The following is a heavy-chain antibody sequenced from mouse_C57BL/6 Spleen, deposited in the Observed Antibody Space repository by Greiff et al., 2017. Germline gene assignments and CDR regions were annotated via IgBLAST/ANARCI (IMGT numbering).Heavy chain of an antibody. J-gene: IGHJ2*01. CDR1: GYTFTDYE. Sequence: LQESGAELVRPGASVTLSCKASGYTFTDYEMHWVKQTPVHGLEWIGAIDPETGGTAYNQKFKGKAILTADKSSSTAYMELRSLTSEDSAVYYCTRDGYYYWGQGTTLTVSS. CDR2: IDPETGGT. CDR3: TRDGYYY. V-gene: IGHV1-15*01. D-gene: IGHD2-3*01.